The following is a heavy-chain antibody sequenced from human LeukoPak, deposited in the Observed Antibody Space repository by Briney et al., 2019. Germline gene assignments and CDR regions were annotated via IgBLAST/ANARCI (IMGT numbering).Heavy chain of an antibody. J-gene: IGHJ4*02. CDR2: IYYSGST. CDR3: ARGLSDSTGYYYFDY. D-gene: IGHD3-22*01. CDR1: GGFVSSGSYY. V-gene: IGHV4-61*01. Sequence: PSETLSLTCTVSGGFVSSGSYYWSWIRQPPGKGLEWIGYIYYSGSTNYNPSLKSRVTISVDTSKNQFSLRLSSVTAADTAVYYCARGLSDSTGYYYFDYWGQGTLVTVSS.